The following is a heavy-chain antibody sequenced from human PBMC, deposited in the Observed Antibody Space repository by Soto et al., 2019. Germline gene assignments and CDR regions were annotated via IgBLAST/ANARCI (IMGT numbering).Heavy chain of an antibody. V-gene: IGHV3-23*01. J-gene: IGHJ6*02. Sequence: PGGSLRLSCAASEFTFSNYAMSWVRQAPGKGLEWVSAISYGGGTTYYADSVKGRFTISRDNSKNTLYLQMNSLRAEDTAVYYCATDCAYLGYCITNRPYGMDVWGQGTTVTVSS. CDR1: EFTFSNYA. CDR2: ISYGGGTT. CDR3: ATDCAYLGYCITNRPYGMDV. D-gene: IGHD2-15*01.